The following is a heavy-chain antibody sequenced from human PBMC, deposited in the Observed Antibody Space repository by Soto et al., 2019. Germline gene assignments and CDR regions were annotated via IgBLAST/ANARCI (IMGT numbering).Heavy chain of an antibody. D-gene: IGHD4-17*01. CDR1: GDSISSNNYY. CDR2: IYHSGNT. V-gene: IGHV4-39*01. CDR3: ARSYGGIFEY. Sequence: SETLSLTCTVSGDSISSNNYYWCWIRQPPGKGLEWIGSIYHSGNTYHNPSLKSRVTISVDTSKNQLSLNLRSVTAADTFLYFCARSYGGIFEYWGKLT. J-gene: IGHJ4*02.